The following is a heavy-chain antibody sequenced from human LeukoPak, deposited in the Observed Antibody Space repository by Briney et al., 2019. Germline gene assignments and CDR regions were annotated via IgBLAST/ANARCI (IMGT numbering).Heavy chain of an antibody. D-gene: IGHD1-26*01. CDR1: GDSVSSKSAA. J-gene: IGHJ4*02. V-gene: IGHV6-1*01. CDR3: AREGTVGASPFDF. Sequence: SQTLSLTCAISGDSVSSKSAAWNWIRQSPSRGLECLGRTYYRAKWYNDYAVFVKSRITINPDTSKNRFSLQLNSVTPEDTAVYYCAREGTVGASPFDFWGQGTLVTVSS. CDR2: TYYRAKWYN.